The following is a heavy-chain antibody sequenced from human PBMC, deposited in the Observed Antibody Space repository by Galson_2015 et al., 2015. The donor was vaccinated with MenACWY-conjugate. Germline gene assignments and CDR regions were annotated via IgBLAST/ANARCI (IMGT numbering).Heavy chain of an antibody. J-gene: IGHJ4*02. D-gene: IGHD2-15*01. CDR2: VFYNGTT. V-gene: IGHV4-39*07. CDR1: GASITSSDYY. Sequence: SETLSLTCTASGASITSSDYYGGWIRQPPGKGFEWIGTVFYNGTTYYNPSLQSRVSISLNTSKNQIFLTLNSATAADTAVYYCAREATYCAGGTCGYFWGQGTLVTVSS. CDR3: AREATYCAGGTCGYF.